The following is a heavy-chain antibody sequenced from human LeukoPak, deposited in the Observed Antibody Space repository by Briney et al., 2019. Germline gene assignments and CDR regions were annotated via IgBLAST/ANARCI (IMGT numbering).Heavy chain of an antibody. CDR3: ARAKGIAARPAEYNWLDP. Sequence: ASVKVSCKASGGTFSSYAISWVRQAPGQGLEWMGGIIPIFGTANYAQKFQGRVTITADESTSTAYMELSSLRSEDTAVYYCARAKGIAARPAEYNWLDPWGQGTLVTVSS. CDR1: GGTFSSYA. J-gene: IGHJ5*02. D-gene: IGHD6-6*01. V-gene: IGHV1-69*13. CDR2: IIPIFGTA.